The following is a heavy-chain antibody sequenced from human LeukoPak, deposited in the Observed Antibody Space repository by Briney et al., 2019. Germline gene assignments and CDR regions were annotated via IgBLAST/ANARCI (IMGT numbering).Heavy chain of an antibody. CDR2: MNPNSGNT. J-gene: IGHJ6*02. CDR1: GYTFTSYD. D-gene: IGHD2-2*01. CDR3: ARDVGYCSSTSCYYHYYGMDV. Sequence: ASVKVSCKASGYTFTSYDINWVRQATGQGLEWMGWMNPNSGNTGYAQKFQGRVTMTRNTSISTAYMELSSLRSEDTAVYYCARDVGYCSSTSCYYHYYGMDVWGQGTTVTVSS. V-gene: IGHV1-8*01.